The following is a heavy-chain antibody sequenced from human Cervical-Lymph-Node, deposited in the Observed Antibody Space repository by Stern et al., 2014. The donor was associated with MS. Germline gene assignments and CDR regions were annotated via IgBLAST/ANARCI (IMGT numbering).Heavy chain of an antibody. V-gene: IGHV3-11*01. CDR3: ARGLPSF. Sequence: VQLEESGGDLVKPGGSLRLSCAASGFNFSDYDMNWVRQAPGKGLEWLSYISSNGSAIYCADSVKGRFIISRDNAKQSLYLQMNSLRAEDTAVYYCARGLPSFWGQGTLVTVSP. J-gene: IGHJ4*02. CDR1: GFNFSDYD. CDR2: ISSNGSAI. D-gene: IGHD1-26*01.